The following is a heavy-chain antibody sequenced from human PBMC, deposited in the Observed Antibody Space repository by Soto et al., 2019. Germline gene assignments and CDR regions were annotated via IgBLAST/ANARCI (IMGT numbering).Heavy chain of an antibody. D-gene: IGHD1-26*01. Sequence: ASVKVSCKVSGYTLTELSMHWVRQAPGKGLEWMGGFDPEDGETIYAQKFQGRVTMTEDTSTDTAYMELSSLRSEDTAVYYCATVYRPFSGELLYFQHWGQGTLVTVSS. CDR2: FDPEDGET. J-gene: IGHJ1*01. CDR1: GYTLTELS. CDR3: ATVYRPFSGELLYFQH. V-gene: IGHV1-24*01.